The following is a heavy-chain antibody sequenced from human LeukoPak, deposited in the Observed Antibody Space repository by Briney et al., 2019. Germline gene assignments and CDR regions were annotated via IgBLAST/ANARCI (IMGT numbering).Heavy chain of an antibody. CDR2: ITPTSSYI. CDR3: ARLRRNNDNSGYYYYYDY. CDR1: GLTFSSYS. D-gene: IGHD3-22*01. V-gene: IGHV3-21*01. J-gene: IGHJ4*02. Sequence: GGSLRLSCAVSGLTFSSYSFNWVRQAPGKGLEWVSSITPTSSYIYYADSVKGRFAISRDNAKNSLYLQMNSLRAEDTAVYYCARLRRNNDNSGYYYYYDYWGQGTLVTVSS.